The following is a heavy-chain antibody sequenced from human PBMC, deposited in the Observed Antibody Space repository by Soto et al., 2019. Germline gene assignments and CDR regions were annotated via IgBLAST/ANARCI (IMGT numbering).Heavy chain of an antibody. CDR1: GFTFSSYG. CDR2: ISYDGSNK. D-gene: IGHD1-1*01. V-gene: IGHV3-30*18. J-gene: IGHJ6*02. CDR3: AKAVGATSLEPNYYGMDV. Sequence: GGSLRLSCAASGFTFSSYGMHWVRQAPGKGLEWVAVISYDGSNKYYADSVKGRFTISRDNSKNTLYLQMYSLRAEDTAVYYCAKAVGATSLEPNYYGMDVWGQGTTVTVSS.